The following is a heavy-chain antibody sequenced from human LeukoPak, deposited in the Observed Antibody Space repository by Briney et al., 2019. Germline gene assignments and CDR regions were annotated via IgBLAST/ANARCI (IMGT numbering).Heavy chain of an antibody. CDR3: ARDKTYGSGSYLDY. J-gene: IGHJ4*02. CDR2: IIPIFGTA. V-gene: IGHV1-69*13. CDR1: GYTFTSYY. Sequence: ASVKVSCKASGYTFTSYYMHWVRQAPGQGLEWMGGIIPIFGTANYAQKFQGRVTITADESTSTAYMELSSLRSEDTAVYYCARDKTYGSGSYLDYWGQGTLVTVSS. D-gene: IGHD3-10*01.